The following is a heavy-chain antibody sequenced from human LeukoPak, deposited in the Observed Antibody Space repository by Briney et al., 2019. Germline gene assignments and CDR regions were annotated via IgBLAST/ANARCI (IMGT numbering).Heavy chain of an antibody. CDR3: ARGPRYCSSTSCETFDY. V-gene: IGHV3-74*01. CDR1: GLTFSSYW. D-gene: IGHD2-2*01. CDR2: INSDGSST. Sequence: PGGSLRLSCAASGLTFSSYWMHWVRQAPGKGLVWVSRINSDGSSTSYADSVKGRFTISRDNAKNTLYLQMNSLRAEDTAVYYCARGPRYCSSTSCETFDYWGQGTLVTVSS. J-gene: IGHJ4*02.